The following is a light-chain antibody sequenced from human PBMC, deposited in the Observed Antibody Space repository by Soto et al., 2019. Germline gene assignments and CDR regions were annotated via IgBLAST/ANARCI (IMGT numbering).Light chain of an antibody. CDR3: QQYGSSSWT. J-gene: IGKJ1*01. CDR1: QSVSSSY. V-gene: IGKV3-20*01. Sequence: IVLTQSPGTLSLSPGDRATLSCRGSQSVSSSYLAWYQQKPGQAPRLLIYGASSRATGIPDRFSGSGSGTDFTLTISRLEPEDFAVYYCQQYGSSSWTFGQGTKVDIK. CDR2: GAS.